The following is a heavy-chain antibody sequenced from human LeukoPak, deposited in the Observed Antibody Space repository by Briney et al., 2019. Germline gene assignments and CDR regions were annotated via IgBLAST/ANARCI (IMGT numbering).Heavy chain of an antibody. J-gene: IGHJ5*02. D-gene: IGHD1-26*01. Sequence: SETLSLTCTVSGYSISTGYYWDWIRQPPGKGLEWIGTFYHGGSTYYNPSLKSRVTISVDTSKNQFSLNLTSVTAADTAVYYCARGGSGSYEAWGQGTLVTVSS. CDR1: GYSISTGYY. CDR3: ARGGSGSYEA. CDR2: FYHGGST. V-gene: IGHV4-38-2*02.